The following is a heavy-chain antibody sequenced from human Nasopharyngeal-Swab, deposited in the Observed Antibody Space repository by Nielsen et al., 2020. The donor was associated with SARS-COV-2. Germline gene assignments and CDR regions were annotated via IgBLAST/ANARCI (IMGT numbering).Heavy chain of an antibody. CDR2: ISSSSSYI. J-gene: IGHJ4*02. D-gene: IGHD5-18*01. V-gene: IGHV3-21*01. Sequence: GESLKISCAASGFTFSSYSMNWVRQAPGKGLEWVSSISSSSSYIYYADSVKGRFTISRDNAKNSLYLQMNSLRAEDTAVYYCARDRGYSYGSSGWPYYFDYWGQGTLVTVSS. CDR3: ARDRGYSYGSSGWPYYFDY. CDR1: GFTFSSYS.